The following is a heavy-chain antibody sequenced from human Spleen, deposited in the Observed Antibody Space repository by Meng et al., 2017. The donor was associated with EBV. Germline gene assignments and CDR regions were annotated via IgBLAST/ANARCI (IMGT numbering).Heavy chain of an antibody. J-gene: IGHJ4*02. D-gene: IGHD3-10*01. Sequence: QVQLQESGPGLVKPSETLSLTCTVSGGSVSSGSYYWSWIRQPPGKGLEWIGNIYYSGSTNYNPSLKSRVTISADRSKNHFSLRLSSLTAADTAVYYCARGNYMFDYWGQGTLVTVSS. CDR1: GGSVSSGSYY. CDR2: IYYSGST. CDR3: ARGNYMFDY. V-gene: IGHV4-61*03.